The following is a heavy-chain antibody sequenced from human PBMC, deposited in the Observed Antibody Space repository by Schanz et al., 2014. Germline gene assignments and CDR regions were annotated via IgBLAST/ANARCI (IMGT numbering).Heavy chain of an antibody. V-gene: IGHV1-8*02. CDR3: TKGRTFGR. CDR1: GGTFSSYT. CDR2: ISAYNGHT. Sequence: QVQLVQSGAEVKKPGASVKVSCKASGGTFSSYTINWVRQAPGQGLEWMGWISAYNGHTTYAQKFQGRVTMTRNTSITTAYLELSSLRSGDTAVYYCTKGRTFGRWGQGTLVTDSS. J-gene: IGHJ4*02. D-gene: IGHD3-16*01.